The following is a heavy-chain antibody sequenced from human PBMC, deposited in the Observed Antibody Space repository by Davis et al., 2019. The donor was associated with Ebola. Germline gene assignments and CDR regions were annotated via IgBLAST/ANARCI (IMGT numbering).Heavy chain of an antibody. J-gene: IGHJ6*02. CDR3: ARGRYYYGSGSRLWGMDV. CDR2: IYYSGST. V-gene: IGHV4-30-4*01. Sequence: PSETLSLTCTVSGGSISSGDYYWSWIRKPPGKGLEWIGYIYYSGSTYYNPSLKSRVTISVDTSKNQISLKLSSVTAADTAVYYWARGRYYYGSGSRLWGMDVWGQGTTVTVSS. D-gene: IGHD3-10*01. CDR1: GGSISSGDYY.